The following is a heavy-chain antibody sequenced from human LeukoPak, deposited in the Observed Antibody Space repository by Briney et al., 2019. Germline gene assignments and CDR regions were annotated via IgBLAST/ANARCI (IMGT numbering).Heavy chain of an antibody. V-gene: IGHV1-69*04. J-gene: IGHJ5*02. CDR3: ARVNEGGFDP. Sequence: SVKVSCKSSGGTFSSYAIIWVRQAPGQGLEWMGRIIPILGIANYAQKFQGRVTITADKSTSTAYMELSSLRSEDTAVYYCARVNEGGFDPWGQGTLVTVSS. D-gene: IGHD1-1*01. CDR2: IIPILGIA. CDR1: GGTFSSYA.